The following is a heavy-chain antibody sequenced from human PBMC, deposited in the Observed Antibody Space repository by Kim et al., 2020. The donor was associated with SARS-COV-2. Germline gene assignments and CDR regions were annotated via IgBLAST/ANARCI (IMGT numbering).Heavy chain of an antibody. CDR1: GYTFTSYY. CDR2: INPSGGST. J-gene: IGHJ3*02. V-gene: IGHV1-46*01. Sequence: ASVKVSCKASGYTFTSYYMHWVRQAPGQGLEWMGIINPSGGSTSYAQKFQGRVTMTRDTSTSTVYMELSSLRSEDTAVYYCARPLYGAPGGGAFDIWGQGTMVTVSS. D-gene: IGHD4-17*01. CDR3: ARPLYGAPGGGAFDI.